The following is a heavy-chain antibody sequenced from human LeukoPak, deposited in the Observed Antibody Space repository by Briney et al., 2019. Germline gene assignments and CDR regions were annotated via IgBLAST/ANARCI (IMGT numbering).Heavy chain of an antibody. CDR2: ISESGGRT. CDR3: TKGSHLDV. V-gene: IGHV3-23*01. J-gene: IGHJ6*02. CDR1: GFTFSTYE. D-gene: IGHD3-3*02. Sequence: PGGSLRLSCAASGFTFSTYEMSWARQAPGKGPEWVSSISESGGRTYYADSVTGRFTISRGNSRSTLYLQMNSLRAEDTAVYYCTKGSHLDVWGQGTMVTVSS.